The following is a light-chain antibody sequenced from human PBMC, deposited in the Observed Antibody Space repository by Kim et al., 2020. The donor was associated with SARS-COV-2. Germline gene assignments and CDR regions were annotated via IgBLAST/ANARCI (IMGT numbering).Light chain of an antibody. CDR1: SSLVGDYNY. Sequence: GQSITISCTGTSSLVGDYNYVSWYQQHPDRALKLIIYDVNYRSSGVSTRFSGSKSGNTASLTISGLQAADEADYYCTSYTGADTVRFGGGTKLTVL. CDR2: DVN. V-gene: IGLV2-14*03. CDR3: TSYTGADTVR. J-gene: IGLJ2*01.